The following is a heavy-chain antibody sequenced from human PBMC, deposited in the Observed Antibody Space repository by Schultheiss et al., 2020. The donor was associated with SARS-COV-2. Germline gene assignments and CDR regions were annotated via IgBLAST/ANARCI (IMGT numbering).Heavy chain of an antibody. Sequence: GGSLRLSCAASGFTFNKYSINWVRQAPGKGLEWVSYISSDSVTRYAESVKGRFTISRDNSKNTLYLQMNSLRAEDTAVYYCARESPVTMTTVTDFDYWGQGTLVTVSS. CDR1: GFTFNKYS. CDR3: ARESPVTMTTVTDFDY. J-gene: IGHJ4*02. CDR2: ISSDSVTR. D-gene: IGHD4-17*01. V-gene: IGHV3-48*01.